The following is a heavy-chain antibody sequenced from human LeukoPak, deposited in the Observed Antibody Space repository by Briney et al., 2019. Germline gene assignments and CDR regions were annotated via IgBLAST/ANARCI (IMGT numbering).Heavy chain of an antibody. V-gene: IGHV4-34*01. CDR1: DESFSGS. D-gene: IGHD3-10*01. CDR2: IDHSGST. CDR3: ARGNRPYGEHEAFDI. Sequence: SETLSLTCAVYDESFSGSSWIRQPPRKGLEWIGEIDHSGSTNYSPSLQSRVTISVDTSKNQFSLKVSSVSAADTAVYYCARGNRPYGEHEAFDIWGHGTTVTVSP. J-gene: IGHJ3*02.